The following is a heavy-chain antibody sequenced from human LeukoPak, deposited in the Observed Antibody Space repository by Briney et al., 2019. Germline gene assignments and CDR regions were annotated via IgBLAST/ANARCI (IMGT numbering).Heavy chain of an antibody. J-gene: IGHJ5*02. V-gene: IGHV3-11*01. CDR3: ARDDYVWGSYSEDWFDP. Sequence: GGSLRLSCAVSGFSLSDYYMSWIRQAPGKGLEWVSYISSSGSTIYYADSVKGRFTISRDNAKNSLYLQMNSLRAEDTAVYYCARDDYVWGSYSEDWFDPWGQGTLVTVSS. CDR1: GFSLSDYY. D-gene: IGHD3-16*01. CDR2: ISSSGSTI.